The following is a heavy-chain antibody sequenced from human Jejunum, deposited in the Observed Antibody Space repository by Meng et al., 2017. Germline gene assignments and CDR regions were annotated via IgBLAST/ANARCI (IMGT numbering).Heavy chain of an antibody. Sequence: QVQLVESGGGVVQPGGSLRLSCAASGFTFSSYYMHWVRQAPGKGLEWVAVILYDGSKTYYADAVKGRFTISRDKSKNTLYLQMNSLRPEDTAVYYCAKDGQWPDRLDYWGLGTLVTVSS. D-gene: IGHD6-19*01. CDR3: AKDGQWPDRLDY. V-gene: IGHV3-30*18. CDR1: GFTFSSYY. J-gene: IGHJ4*02. CDR2: ILYDGSKT.